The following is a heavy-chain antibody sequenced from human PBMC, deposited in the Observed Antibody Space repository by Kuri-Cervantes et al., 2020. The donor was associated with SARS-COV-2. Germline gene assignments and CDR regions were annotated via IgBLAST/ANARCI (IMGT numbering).Heavy chain of an antibody. D-gene: IGHD5-24*01. Sequence: ESLKISCTVSGGSISSSSYYWGWIRQPPGKGLEWIGSIYYSGSTYYNPSLKSRVTISVDTSKNQFSLNLSSVTAADTAVYYCASYKYHNKGNWFDPWGQGTLVTVSS. J-gene: IGHJ5*02. CDR1: GGSISSSSYY. CDR2: IYYSGST. V-gene: IGHV4-39*01. CDR3: ASYKYHNKGNWFDP.